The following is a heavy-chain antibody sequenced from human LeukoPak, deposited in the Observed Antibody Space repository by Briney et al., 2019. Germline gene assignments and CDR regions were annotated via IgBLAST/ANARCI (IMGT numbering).Heavy chain of an antibody. Sequence: SQTLSLTCTVSAGYFSSGDYYWTWIRQPPGKGLEWFGYIYYIGSTYYNPSLKSRVTISLDTPKNQFSLKLTSVTAADTAVYYCARVGCSGDGCYSSDDWFDPWGQGTLVTVSS. D-gene: IGHD2-15*01. CDR3: ARVGCSGDGCYSSDDWFDP. J-gene: IGHJ5*02. CDR2: IYYIGST. V-gene: IGHV4-30-4*01. CDR1: AGYFSSGDYY.